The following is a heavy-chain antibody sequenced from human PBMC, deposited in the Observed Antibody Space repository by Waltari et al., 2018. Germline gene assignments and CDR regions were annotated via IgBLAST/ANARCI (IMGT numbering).Heavy chain of an antibody. J-gene: IGHJ3*02. CDR3: AREGEYSSSSNAFDI. D-gene: IGHD6-6*01. CDR2: INPNSGGT. Sequence: QVQLVQSGAEVKKPGASVKVSCKASGYTFTGSYMHWVRQAPGQGLEWRGRINPNSGGTNYAQKFQGRVTMTRDTSISTAYMELSRLRSDDTAVYYCAREGEYSSSSNAFDIWGQGTMVTVSS. V-gene: IGHV1-2*06. CDR1: GYTFTGSY.